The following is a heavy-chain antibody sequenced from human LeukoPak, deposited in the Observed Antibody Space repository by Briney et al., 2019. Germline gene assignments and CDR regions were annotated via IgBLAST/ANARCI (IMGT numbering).Heavy chain of an antibody. CDR3: IYGDDFDY. CDR1: GFTFSSYA. D-gene: IGHD4-17*01. J-gene: IGHJ4*02. V-gene: IGHV3-30-3*01. CDR2: ISYDGSNK. Sequence: PGGSLRLSCAASGFTFSSYAMHWVRQAPGKGLEWVAVISYDGSNKYYADSVKGRFTISRDNSKNTLYLQMNSLRAEDTAVYYGIYGDDFDYWGQGTLVTVSS.